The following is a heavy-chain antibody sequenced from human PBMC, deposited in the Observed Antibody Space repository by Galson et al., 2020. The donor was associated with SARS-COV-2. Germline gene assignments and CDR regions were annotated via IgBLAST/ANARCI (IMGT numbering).Heavy chain of an antibody. CDR3: ARHVEQEATPRYFEY. J-gene: IGHJ4*02. CDR2: ICNSGGT. Sequence: ASETLSLTCTVSGGTISSKGYCWGRVRQPPGKGREWIGSICNSGGTYYNPSLKSRVTISVDASKTQYSLRLRSVTAADTAVYYCARHVEQEATPRYFEYWGQGTLVTVSS. V-gene: IGHV4-39*01. CDR1: GGTISSKGYC.